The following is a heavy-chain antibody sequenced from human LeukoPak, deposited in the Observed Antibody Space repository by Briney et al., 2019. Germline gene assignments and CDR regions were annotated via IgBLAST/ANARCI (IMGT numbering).Heavy chain of an antibody. J-gene: IGHJ4*02. D-gene: IGHD3-9*01. V-gene: IGHV3-33*01. Sequence: GGSLRLSCAAPGFTFSSYGMHWVRQAPGKGLEWVAVIWYDGSNKYYADSVKGRFTISRDNSKNTLYLQMNSLGAEDTAVYYCARDSGLRYFDWLPDYWGQGTLVTVSS. CDR1: GFTFSSYG. CDR3: ARDSGLRYFDWLPDY. CDR2: IWYDGSNK.